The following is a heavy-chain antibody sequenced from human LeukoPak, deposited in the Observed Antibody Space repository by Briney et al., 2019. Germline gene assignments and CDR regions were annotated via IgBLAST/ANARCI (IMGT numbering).Heavy chain of an antibody. Sequence: GGPLRLSCAASGFTFSDYSMNWVRQAPGKGLEWISYIGGRGDGISYADSVKGRFIVSRDNAKNSLFLQMNRLRGEDTAIYFCAREIPGRIAADCWGQGTLVTVSS. D-gene: IGHD2-15*01. J-gene: IGHJ4*02. V-gene: IGHV3-48*01. CDR3: AREIPGRIAADC. CDR1: GFTFSDYS. CDR2: IGGRGDGI.